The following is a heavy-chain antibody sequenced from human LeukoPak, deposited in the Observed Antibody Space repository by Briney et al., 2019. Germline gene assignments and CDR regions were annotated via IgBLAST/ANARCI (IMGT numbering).Heavy chain of an antibody. CDR1: GYTFTDYY. D-gene: IGHD6-19*01. CDR3: ARGVAGPYYYYYMDV. CDR2: INPNSGGT. V-gene: IGHV1-2*02. Sequence: ASVKVSCKASGYTFTDYYMHWVRQAPGQGLEWMGWINPNSGGTNYAQKFQGRVTMTRDTSISTAYMELSRLTSDDTAMYYCARGVAGPYYYYYMDVWGRGTTVTVSS. J-gene: IGHJ6*03.